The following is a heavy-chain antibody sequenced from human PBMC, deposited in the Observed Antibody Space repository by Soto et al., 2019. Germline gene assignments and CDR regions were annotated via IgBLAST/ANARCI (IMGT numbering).Heavy chain of an antibody. Sequence: QVQLQESGPGLVKPSQTLSLTCTVSGGSISSGDYYWSWIRQPPGKGLEWIGYIYYSGSTYYNPSLKSRVTISVDTSKSPFSLKLSSVTAADTAVYYCARRCSGGSCYGVYFDYWGQGTLVTVSS. CDR3: ARRCSGGSCYGVYFDY. CDR2: IYYSGST. J-gene: IGHJ4*02. V-gene: IGHV4-30-4*01. CDR1: GGSISSGDYY. D-gene: IGHD2-15*01.